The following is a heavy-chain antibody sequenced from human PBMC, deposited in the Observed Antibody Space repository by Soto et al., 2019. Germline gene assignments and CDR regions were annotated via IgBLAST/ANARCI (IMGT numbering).Heavy chain of an antibody. CDR2: ISSTSTNN. CDR1: GFTFSRYA. Sequence: GGSLRLSCEGSGFTFSRYAMNWVRQAPGKGLEWVAAISSTSTNNYYGDFVKGRFSIARDNAKNSLYLQMNSLRDEDTAVYYCASEGRNGKTYYSQIFDDWGQGTMVTVSS. CDR3: ASEGRNGKTYYSQIFDD. D-gene: IGHD2-21*01. V-gene: IGHV3-21*01. J-gene: IGHJ4*02.